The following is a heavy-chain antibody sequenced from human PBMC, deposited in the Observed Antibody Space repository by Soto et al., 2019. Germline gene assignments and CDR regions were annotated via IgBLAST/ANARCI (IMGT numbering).Heavy chain of an antibody. D-gene: IGHD2-2*01. CDR2: IYPNDADT. CDR1: GYSFTYYW. CDR3: ARVPSVVTPGNDYFGVDV. J-gene: IGHJ6*02. V-gene: IGHV5-51*01. Sequence: GESLKISCKGSGYSFTYYWIAWVRQRPGKDLEWMGIIYPNDADTRYNPSFQGQVTISADKSISTAYLQWTSLKTSDTAMFYCARVPSVVTPGNDYFGVDVWGQGTTVTVSS.